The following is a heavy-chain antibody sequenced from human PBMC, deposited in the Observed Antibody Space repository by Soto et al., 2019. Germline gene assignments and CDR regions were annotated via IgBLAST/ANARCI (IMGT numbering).Heavy chain of an antibody. CDR2: IYPGDSDT. D-gene: IGHD6-6*01. J-gene: IGHJ4*02. V-gene: IGHV5-51*01. CDR1: GYTFTSYS. CDR3: ARASIAAHSFPFDY. Sequence: PGESLKISCKGSGYTFTSYSIGWVRQVPGKGLEWMGIIYPGDSDTRYSPSFQGQVTISVDKSISTAYLQWSSLKASDTAMYYCARASIAAHSFPFDYWGQGTLVTVSS.